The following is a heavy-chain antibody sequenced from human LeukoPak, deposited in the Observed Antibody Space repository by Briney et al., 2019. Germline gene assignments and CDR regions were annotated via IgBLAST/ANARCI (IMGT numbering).Heavy chain of an antibody. Sequence: GSLRLSCAASGFTFSSYAMSWVRQAPGKGLEWVSAISGSGGSTYYADSVKGRFTISRDNSKNTLYMQMNSLRAEDTAVYYCAKGSGYSYGPFDYWGQGTLVTVSS. CDR3: AKGSGYSYGPFDY. CDR1: GFTFSSYA. CDR2: ISGSGGST. V-gene: IGHV3-23*01. D-gene: IGHD5-18*01. J-gene: IGHJ4*02.